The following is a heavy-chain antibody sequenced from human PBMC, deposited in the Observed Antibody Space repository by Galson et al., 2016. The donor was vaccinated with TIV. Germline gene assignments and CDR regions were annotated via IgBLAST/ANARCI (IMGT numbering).Heavy chain of an antibody. Sequence: SVKVSCKVSGYTLIEIAMHWVRQAPGKGLEWMGGFDPEASKTIYAQKFQGRVTMTEATFTDTAYMELNNLTSDDTAVYYCATVAWFPGLSLDSWGQGTLVTVFS. D-gene: IGHD3-22*01. J-gene: IGHJ4*02. CDR1: GYTLIEIA. CDR2: FDPEASKT. V-gene: IGHV1-24*01. CDR3: ATVAWFPGLSLDS.